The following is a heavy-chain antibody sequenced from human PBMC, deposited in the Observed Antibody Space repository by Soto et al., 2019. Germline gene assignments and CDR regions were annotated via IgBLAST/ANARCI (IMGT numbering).Heavy chain of an antibody. CDR3: ARPFPHDGSYPYSYYGMDA. CDR2: IYPGDPDT. D-gene: IGHD1-26*01. V-gene: IGHV5-51*01. Sequence: GESLKISCKGSGYSFTSYWIGWVRQIPGKGLEWMGIIYPGDPDTRYSPSFQGQVTMAADKSVSTAYLQWSSLKASDTAMYYCARPFPHDGSYPYSYYGMDAWGQGTTVTVSS. J-gene: IGHJ6*02. CDR1: GYSFTSYW.